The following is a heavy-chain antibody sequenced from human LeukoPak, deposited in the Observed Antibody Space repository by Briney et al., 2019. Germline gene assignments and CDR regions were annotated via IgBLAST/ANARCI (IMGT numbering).Heavy chain of an antibody. J-gene: IGHJ4*02. V-gene: IGHV4-39*01. CDR3: ARHEGMVAASFDF. CDR1: GGSISSSSFY. CDR2: IYYSGRT. D-gene: IGHD2-15*01. Sequence: SETLSLTCTVSGGSISSSSFYWGWIRQPPGKGLEWLGSIYYSGRTYYNPSLKSRVTISVDTSKNQFSLRLNSVTAADTSVYYCARHEGMVAASFDFWGQGTQVTVSS.